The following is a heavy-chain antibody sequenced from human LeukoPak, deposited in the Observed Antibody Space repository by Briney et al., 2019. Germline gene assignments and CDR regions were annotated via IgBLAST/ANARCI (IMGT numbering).Heavy chain of an antibody. CDR3: ARDKSATYYYDSSGFFDY. CDR1: GGTFSSYA. Sequence: SVNVSCKASGGTFSSYAISWVRQAPGQGLEWMGGIIPIFGTANYAQKFQGRVTITADESTSTAYMELSSLRSEDTAVYYCARDKSATYYYDSSGFFDYWGQGTLVTVSS. D-gene: IGHD3-22*01. CDR2: IIPIFGTA. V-gene: IGHV1-69*13. J-gene: IGHJ4*02.